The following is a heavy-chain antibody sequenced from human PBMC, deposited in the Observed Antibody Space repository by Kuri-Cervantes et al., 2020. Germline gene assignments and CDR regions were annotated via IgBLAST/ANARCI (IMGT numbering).Heavy chain of an antibody. CDR2: INHSGST. V-gene: IGHV4-34*01. Sequence: GSLRLSCAVYGGSFSGYYWSWIRQPPGKGLEWIGEINHSGSTNYNPSLKSRVTISVDTSKNQFSLKLSSVTAADTAVYYCAGSLSGSRDYWGQGTLVTVSS. D-gene: IGHD1-26*01. J-gene: IGHJ4*02. CDR3: AGSLSGSRDY. CDR1: GGSFSGYY.